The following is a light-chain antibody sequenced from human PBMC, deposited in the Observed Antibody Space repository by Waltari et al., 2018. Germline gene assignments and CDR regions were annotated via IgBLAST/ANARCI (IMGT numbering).Light chain of an antibody. Sequence: QSALTQPASVSGSPGQSITISCTGTSSDVGTYKFVSWYHQHPGKVPKLIIYEATDRPSGVSSRFSGSKSGNTASLTISGLQAEDEGDYYCNSYTTSGTVVFGGGTKLTVL. CDR1: SSDVGTYKF. CDR3: NSYTTSGTVV. V-gene: IGLV2-14*01. J-gene: IGLJ2*01. CDR2: EAT.